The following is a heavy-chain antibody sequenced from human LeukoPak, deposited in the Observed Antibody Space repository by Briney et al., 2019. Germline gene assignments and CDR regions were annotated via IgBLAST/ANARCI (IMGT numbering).Heavy chain of an antibody. D-gene: IGHD6-13*01. CDR3: ARDPAAAGTVWLDP. V-gene: IGHV3-21*06. CDR2: ITTRSSYI. Sequence: GGSLRLSCAASGFTSSSYSMNWVRQAPGKGLEWVSSITTRSSYIYYADSVRGRFTISRDDAKNSLYLQMNSLRADDTAVYYCARDPAAAGTVWLDPWGQGTLVTVSS. J-gene: IGHJ5*02. CDR1: GFTSSSYS.